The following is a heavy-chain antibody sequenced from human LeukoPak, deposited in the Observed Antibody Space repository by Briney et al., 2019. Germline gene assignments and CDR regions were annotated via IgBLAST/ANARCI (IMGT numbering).Heavy chain of an antibody. D-gene: IGHD5-12*01. J-gene: IGHJ6*02. CDR2: IIPIFGTA. V-gene: IGHV1-69*13. Sequence: GASVKVSCKVSGYTLTELSMHWVRQAPGKGLEWMGGIIPIFGTANYAQKFQGRVTITADESTSTAYMELSSLRSEDTAVYYCARDSLGGGYDWGPYYYGMDVWGQGTTVTVSS. CDR3: ARDSLGGGYDWGPYYYGMDV. CDR1: GYTLTELS.